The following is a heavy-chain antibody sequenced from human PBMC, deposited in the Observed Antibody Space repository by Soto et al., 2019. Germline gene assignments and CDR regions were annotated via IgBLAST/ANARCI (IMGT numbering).Heavy chain of an antibody. V-gene: IGHV4-28*01. J-gene: IGHJ4*02. CDR1: GYPIRIVNW. CDR3: ARREIQGPIDY. D-gene: IGHD1-26*01. Sequence: SESQSLSYSFFGYPIRIVNWWGWIRQPPGKGLEWIGYIYYSGTTYYNPSLKSRVTMSVDTSKNQFSLKLTSVTAVDTAVYYCARREIQGPIDYWGQG. CDR2: IYYSGTT.